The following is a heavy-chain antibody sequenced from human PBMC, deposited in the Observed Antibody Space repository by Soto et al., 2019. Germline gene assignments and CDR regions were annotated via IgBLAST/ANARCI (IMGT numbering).Heavy chain of an antibody. CDR3: ARVRDYDFWSGYSGYYGMDV. CDR2: MNPNSGNT. J-gene: IGHJ6*02. CDR1: GYTFTSYD. D-gene: IGHD3-3*01. V-gene: IGHV1-8*01. Sequence: GASVKVSCKASGYTFTSYDINWVRQATGQGLEWMGWMNPNSGNTGYAQKFQGRVTMTRNTSISTAYMELSRLRFEDTAVYYCARVRDYDFWSGYSGYYGMDVWGQGTTVTVSS.